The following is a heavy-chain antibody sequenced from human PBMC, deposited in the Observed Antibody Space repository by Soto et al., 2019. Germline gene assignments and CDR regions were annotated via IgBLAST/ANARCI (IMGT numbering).Heavy chain of an antibody. D-gene: IGHD3-9*01. J-gene: IGHJ5*02. V-gene: IGHV1-69*04. CDR2: IIPILGIA. CDR3: ARDQGNYDILTGYQPSDNWFDP. Sequence: ASVKVSCKASGGTFSSYTISWVRQAPRQGLEWMGRIIPILGIANYAQKFQGRVTITADKSTSTAYMELSSLRSEDTAVYYCARDQGNYDILTGYQPSDNWFDPWGQGTLVTVSS. CDR1: GGTFSSYT.